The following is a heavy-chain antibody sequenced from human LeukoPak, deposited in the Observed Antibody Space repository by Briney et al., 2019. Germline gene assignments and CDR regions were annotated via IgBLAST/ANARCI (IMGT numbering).Heavy chain of an antibody. CDR2: IYHSGST. V-gene: IGHV4-38-2*02. CDR1: GYSISSGYY. J-gene: IGHJ4*02. D-gene: IGHD5-18*01. Sequence: PSETLSLTCTVSGYSISSGYYWGWIRQPPGKGLEWIGSIYHSGSTYYNPSLKSRVTISVDTSKNQFSLKLSSVTAADTAVYYCARHLTYSYGYSDYWGQGTLVTVSS. CDR3: ARHLTYSYGYSDY.